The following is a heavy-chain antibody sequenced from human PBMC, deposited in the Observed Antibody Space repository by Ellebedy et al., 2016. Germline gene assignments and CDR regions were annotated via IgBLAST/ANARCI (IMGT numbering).Heavy chain of an antibody. CDR3: ARDPTRGNITFKYFDY. J-gene: IGHJ4*02. D-gene: IGHD3-16*01. V-gene: IGHV4-34*01. CDR1: GGSFSGYY. CDR2: IYHTGVT. Sequence: SETLSLTCAVYGGSFSGYYWSWIRQPPGKGLEWIGQIYHTGVTNYNPSLKSRVTTSVDTSKNQFSLKLSSVTAADTAVYYCARDPTRGNITFKYFDYWGQGILVTVSS.